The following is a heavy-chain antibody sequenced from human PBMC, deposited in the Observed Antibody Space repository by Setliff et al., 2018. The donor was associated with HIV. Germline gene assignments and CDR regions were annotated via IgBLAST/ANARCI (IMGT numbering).Heavy chain of an antibody. V-gene: IGHV3-21*01. Sequence: GGSLRLSCAASGFTLSTYTMNRVRQAPGKGLEWISSISSNIIYIYYEDSVRGRFTISRDNAKNSLYLEMNSLRAEDTAVYYWATAGPRNYNYYMDVWAKGTRFTASS. CDR2: ISSNIIYI. J-gene: IGHJ6*03. CDR3: ATAGPRNYNYYMDV. CDR1: GFTLSTYT.